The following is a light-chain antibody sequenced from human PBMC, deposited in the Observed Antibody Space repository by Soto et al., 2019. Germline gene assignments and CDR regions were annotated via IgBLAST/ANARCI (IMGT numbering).Light chain of an antibody. CDR1: KLGDNY. Sequence: SYELTQPPSVSVSPGQTASITCSGDKLGDNYACWYQQKPGQSPVLVIYQDSKRPSGIPERFSGSNSGNTATLTISGTQAMDEADYYCQAWDSSTAGVFGTGTKLTVL. J-gene: IGLJ1*01. CDR3: QAWDSSTAGV. V-gene: IGLV3-1*01. CDR2: QDS.